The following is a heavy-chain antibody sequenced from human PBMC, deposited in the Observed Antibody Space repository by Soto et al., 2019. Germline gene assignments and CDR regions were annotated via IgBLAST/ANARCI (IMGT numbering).Heavy chain of an antibody. CDR3: AKDIAVADLGGAFDY. Sequence: PVGSLRLSCAASGFTFSSYGMHWVRQAPGKGLEWVAVISYDGSNKYYADSVKGRFTISRDNSKNTLYLQMNSLRAEDTAVYYCAKDIAVADLGGAFDYWGQGTLVTVSS. V-gene: IGHV3-30*18. J-gene: IGHJ4*02. CDR1: GFTFSSYG. D-gene: IGHD6-19*01. CDR2: ISYDGSNK.